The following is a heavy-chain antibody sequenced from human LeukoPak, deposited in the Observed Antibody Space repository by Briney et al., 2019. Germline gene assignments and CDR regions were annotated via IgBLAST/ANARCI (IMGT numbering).Heavy chain of an antibody. CDR3: ARVELAPYYYYMDF. Sequence: PGGSLRLSCAASGFSISSYEMNWVRQAPGKGLEWVSYISSSGSTIYYADSVKGRFTISRDNAKNSLYLQMNSLRAEDTAVYYCARVELAPYYYYMDFWGKGTTVTVSS. J-gene: IGHJ6*03. D-gene: IGHD1-7*01. CDR2: ISSSGSTI. V-gene: IGHV3-48*03. CDR1: GFSISSYE.